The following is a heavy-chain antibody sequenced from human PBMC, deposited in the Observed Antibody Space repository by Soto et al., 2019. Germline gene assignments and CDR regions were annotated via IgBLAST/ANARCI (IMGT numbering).Heavy chain of an antibody. CDR3: ARGTSGYYYGLFDF. CDR2: ISADNDNT. Sequence: VQLVQSGGEVRKPGASVTVSCRASGYTFTKYGISWVRQAPGQGLEWMGWISADNDNTNYAQNLQGRVTMTTDTSTSTSYMQLRSLRSDDTAVCFCARGTSGYYYGLFDFWGQGTLVTVSS. V-gene: IGHV1-18*01. D-gene: IGHD5-12*01. CDR1: GYTFTKYG. J-gene: IGHJ4*02.